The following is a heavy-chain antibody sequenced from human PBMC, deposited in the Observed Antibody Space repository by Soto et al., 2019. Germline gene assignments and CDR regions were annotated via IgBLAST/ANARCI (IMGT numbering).Heavy chain of an antibody. J-gene: IGHJ5*02. V-gene: IGHV3-23*01. CDR2: ISGSGGST. Sequence: PGGSLRVCWAAAWGTCIGYARSCVRQARGKGLEWVSAISGSGGSTYYADSVKGRFTISRDNSKNTLYLQMNSLRAQDTAVYYCAKDPAHSSWFDPWGQGTLVPVSS. CDR3: AKDPAHSSWFDP. CDR1: WGTCIGYA. D-gene: IGHD6-13*01.